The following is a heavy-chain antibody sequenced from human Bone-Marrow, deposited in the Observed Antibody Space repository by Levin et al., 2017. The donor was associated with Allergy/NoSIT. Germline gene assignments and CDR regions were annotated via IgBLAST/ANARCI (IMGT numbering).Heavy chain of an antibody. Sequence: NPSETLSLTCTVSDDSIRSFFWSWIRQPPGKGLEWIGDIYHTGSVKYSPSLESRVTISVDPSNNQFSLKMSSVTAADTAVYYCARSGTGSWWYFDVWGRGNLVTVSS. CDR3: ARSGTGSWWYFDV. CDR1: DDSIRSFF. J-gene: IGHJ2*01. V-gene: IGHV4-59*03. D-gene: IGHD3-10*01. CDR2: IYHTGSV.